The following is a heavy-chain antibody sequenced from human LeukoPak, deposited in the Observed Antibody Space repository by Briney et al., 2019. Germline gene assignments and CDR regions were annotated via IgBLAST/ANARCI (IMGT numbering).Heavy chain of an antibody. CDR2: IYTSGST. J-gene: IGHJ4*02. D-gene: IGHD3-3*01. V-gene: IGHV4-4*07. CDR1: GGSISSYY. CDR3: GSYDFWSGYIY. Sequence: SETLSLTCTVSGGSISSYYWSWIRQPAGKGLEWIGRIYTSGSTNYNPSLKSRVTMSVDTSKNQFSLKLSSVTAADTAVYYCGSYDFWSGYIYWGQGTLVTVSS.